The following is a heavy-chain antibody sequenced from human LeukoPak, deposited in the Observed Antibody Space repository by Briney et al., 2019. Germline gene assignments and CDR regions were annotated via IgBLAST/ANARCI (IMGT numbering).Heavy chain of an antibody. D-gene: IGHD4-17*01. V-gene: IGHV4-31*03. CDR1: GGSISSGGYY. Sequence: SQTRSLTCTVSGGSISSGGYYLSWSRQHPGKGLEWIGYIYYSGSTYYNPSLKSRVTISVDTSKNQFSLKLSSVTAADTAVYYCAREESYGDYRWFDPWGQGTLVTVSS. CDR2: IYYSGST. CDR3: AREESYGDYRWFDP. J-gene: IGHJ5*02.